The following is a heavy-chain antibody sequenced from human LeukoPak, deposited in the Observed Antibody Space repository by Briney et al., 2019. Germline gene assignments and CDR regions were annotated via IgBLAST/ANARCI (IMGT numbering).Heavy chain of an antibody. CDR1: GGSISSSSYY. CDR2: IYYSGST. J-gene: IGHJ5*02. D-gene: IGHD6-13*01. V-gene: IGHV4-39*07. Sequence: SETLSLTCTVSGGSISSSSYYWGWIRQPPGKGLEWIGSIYYSGSTYYNPSLKSRVTISVDTSKNQFSLKLSSVTAADTAVYYCAGKAGIAAAGPKYNWFDPGGQGTLVTVSS. CDR3: AGKAGIAAAGPKYNWFDP.